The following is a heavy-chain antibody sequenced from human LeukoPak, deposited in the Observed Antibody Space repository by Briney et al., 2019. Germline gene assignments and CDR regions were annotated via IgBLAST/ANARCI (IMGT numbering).Heavy chain of an antibody. CDR2: ISVYNGNT. Sequence: GASVKVSCKASGYTFTSYGISWVRQAPGQGLEWMGWISVYNGNTKYAQNLQDRVTLTTDTSTSTAYMELRSLTSDDTAVYYCARGGATVLTVYYFDYWGQGTLVTVSS. CDR3: ARGGATVLTVYYFDY. CDR1: GYTFTSYG. V-gene: IGHV1-18*01. D-gene: IGHD2-21*02. J-gene: IGHJ4*02.